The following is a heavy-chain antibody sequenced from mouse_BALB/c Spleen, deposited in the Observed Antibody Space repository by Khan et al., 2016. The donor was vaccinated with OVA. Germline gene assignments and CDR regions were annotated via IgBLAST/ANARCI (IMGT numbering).Heavy chain of an antibody. CDR1: GFTFSTYA. D-gene: IGHD1-1*01. Sequence: EVQLVESGGGLVKSGGSLKLSCAASGFTFSTYAMSWVRQTPEKRLEWVATISTGDTYTYYPDSVKGRFTISRDNAKNILYLQMSSLRSEDTAMYYCARPPITTVVATSYWFFDVWGAGTTVTVST. V-gene: IGHV5-9-3*01. J-gene: IGHJ1*01. CDR2: ISTGDTYT. CDR3: ARPPITTVVATSYWFFDV.